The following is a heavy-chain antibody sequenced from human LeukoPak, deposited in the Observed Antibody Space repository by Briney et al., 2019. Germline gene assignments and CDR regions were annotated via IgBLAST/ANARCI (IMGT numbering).Heavy chain of an antibody. CDR2: IHYSGST. J-gene: IGHJ4*02. CDR3: ARGRLNCSSTSCYPYFDY. V-gene: IGHV4-39*07. Sequence: PSETLSLTCTVSGGSISRDSHYWGWIRQPPGKGLEWIGSIHYSGSTYYSPSLKSRVTISVDTSKNQFSLKLSSVTAADTAVYYCARGRLNCSSTSCYPYFDYWGQGTLVTVSS. CDR1: GGSISRDSHY. D-gene: IGHD2-2*01.